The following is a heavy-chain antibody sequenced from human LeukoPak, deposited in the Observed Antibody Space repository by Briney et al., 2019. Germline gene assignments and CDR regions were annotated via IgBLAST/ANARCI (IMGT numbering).Heavy chain of an antibody. CDR2: IYSGGST. Sequence: GGSLRLSCAASGFTVSSNYMSWVRQAPGKGLEWVSVIYSGGSTYYADSVKGRFTISRDNAKNTLYLQMNSLRVEDTALYYCARDAPGNTALDYWGQGGLVTVSS. D-gene: IGHD5-18*01. V-gene: IGHV3-53*01. J-gene: IGHJ4*02. CDR1: GFTVSSNY. CDR3: ARDAPGNTALDY.